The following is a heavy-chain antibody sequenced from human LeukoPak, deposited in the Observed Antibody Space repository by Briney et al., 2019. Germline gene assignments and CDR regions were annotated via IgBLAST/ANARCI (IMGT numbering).Heavy chain of an antibody. Sequence: GASVKVSCKASGYTFTSYALHWVRQAPGQRLEWMGWINTGNGNTKYSQKFQARVTITRDTSANTAYMELSSLRSEDTAVYYCARHPNSNWDYWGQGTLVTVSS. J-gene: IGHJ4*02. V-gene: IGHV1-3*04. CDR1: GYTFTSYA. D-gene: IGHD6-13*01. CDR2: INTGNGNT. CDR3: ARHPNSNWDY.